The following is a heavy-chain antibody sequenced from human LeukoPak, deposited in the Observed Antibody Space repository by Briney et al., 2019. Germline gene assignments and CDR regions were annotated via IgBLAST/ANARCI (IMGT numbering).Heavy chain of an antibody. CDR1: GGSVSDYY. V-gene: IGHV4-59*02. J-gene: IGHJ4*02. D-gene: IGHD5-24*01. Sequence: SETLSLTCTISGGSVSDYYWSWIRQSPGKGLEWIGYIYHTGSTSYSPSLKSRVTISADTSQNQFSLKLSSVTAADTAVYYCARDAGMATMYYFDYWGQGTLVTVSS. CDR2: IYHTGST. CDR3: ARDAGMATMYYFDY.